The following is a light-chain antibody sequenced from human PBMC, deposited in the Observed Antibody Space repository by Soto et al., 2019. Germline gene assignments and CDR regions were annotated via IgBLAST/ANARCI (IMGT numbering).Light chain of an antibody. CDR2: GNS. CDR3: QSYDSSLSGVV. J-gene: IGLJ2*01. Sequence: QSVLTQPPSVSGAPGQRVTISCTGSSSNIGAGYDVHWYQQLPGTAPKLLIYGNSNRPSGVPDKFSGSKSGTSASLVITGIQAEDEADYYCQSYDSSLSGVVFGGGTKLTVL. V-gene: IGLV1-40*01. CDR1: SSNIGAGYD.